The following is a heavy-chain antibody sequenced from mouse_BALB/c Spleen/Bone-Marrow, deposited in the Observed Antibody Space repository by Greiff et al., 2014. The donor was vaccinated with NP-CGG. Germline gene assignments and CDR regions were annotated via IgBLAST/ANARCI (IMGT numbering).Heavy chain of an antibody. J-gene: IGHJ1*01. Sequence: DLVKPGASVKLSCKTSGYTFTNYWINWIKQGPGQGLEWLGRIAPGSGSTYYNEMFKVKAPLTVDTSSSTAYIQLSSLSSEDSAVYFCARERYGYDGWYFDVWGAGTTVTASS. V-gene: IGHV1S41*01. CDR1: GYTFTNYW. CDR3: ARERYGYDGWYFDV. D-gene: IGHD2-2*01. CDR2: IAPGSGST.